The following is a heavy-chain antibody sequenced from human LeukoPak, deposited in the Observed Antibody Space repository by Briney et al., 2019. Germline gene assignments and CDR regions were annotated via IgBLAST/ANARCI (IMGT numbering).Heavy chain of an antibody. Sequence: GESLKISCKGSGYSFTTYWIGWVRQMPGKGLKWMGIIYPGDSDARYSPSSQGQVTISADKSISTAYLQWSSLKASDTAMYYCARRSRGLTLIRGVFAFDIWGLGTMVTVSS. CDR3: ARRSRGLTLIRGVFAFDI. CDR2: IYPGDSDA. J-gene: IGHJ3*02. CDR1: GYSFTTYW. V-gene: IGHV5-51*01. D-gene: IGHD3-10*01.